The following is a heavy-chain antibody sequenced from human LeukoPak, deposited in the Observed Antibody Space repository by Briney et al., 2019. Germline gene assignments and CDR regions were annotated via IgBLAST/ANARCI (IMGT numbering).Heavy chain of an antibody. CDR3: AKYRYFDWFIFDY. CDR1: GFTFSSYA. D-gene: IGHD3-9*01. Sequence: SGGSLRLPCAAFGFTFSSYAMSWVRQAPGKGLEWVSAISGSGGSTYYADSVKGRFTISRDNSKNTLYLQMNSLRAEDTAVYYCAKYRYFDWFIFDYWGQGTLVTVSS. J-gene: IGHJ4*02. CDR2: ISGSGGST. V-gene: IGHV3-23*01.